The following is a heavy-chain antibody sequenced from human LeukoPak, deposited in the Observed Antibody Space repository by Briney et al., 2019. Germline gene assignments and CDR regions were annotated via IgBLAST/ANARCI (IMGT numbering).Heavy chain of an antibody. CDR2: ISAYNGNT. J-gene: IGHJ6*02. D-gene: IGHD3-22*01. CDR3: ASERYYYDSSGYYHYYYYGMDV. Sequence: ASVKVSCKASGYTFTSYGISWVRQAPGPGLEWMGWISAYNGNTNYAQKLQGRVTMTTDTSTSTAYMELRSLRSDDTAVYYCASERYYYDSSGYYHYYYYGMDVWGQGTTVTVSS. V-gene: IGHV1-18*01. CDR1: GYTFTSYG.